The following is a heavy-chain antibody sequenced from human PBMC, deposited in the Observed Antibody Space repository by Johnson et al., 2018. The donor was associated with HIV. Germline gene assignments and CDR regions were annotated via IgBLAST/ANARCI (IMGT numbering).Heavy chain of an antibody. CDR3: TTDLREYSSSHDAFDI. CDR2: IRYDGSNQ. V-gene: IGHV3-30*02. CDR1: GFTFSSYG. Sequence: QVQLVESGGGVVQPGGSLRLSCAASGFTFSSYGMHWVRQAPGKGLEWVAVIRYDGSNQYYADSVKGRLTISRDNSKNTLYLQMNSLRAEDTAVYYCTTDLREYSSSHDAFDIWGQGTMVTVSS. J-gene: IGHJ3*02. D-gene: IGHD6-6*01.